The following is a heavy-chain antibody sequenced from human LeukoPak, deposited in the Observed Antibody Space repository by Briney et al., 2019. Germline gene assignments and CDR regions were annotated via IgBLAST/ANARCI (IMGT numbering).Heavy chain of an antibody. CDR2: INSDGSST. D-gene: IGHD5-12*01. CDR1: GFTFSSYW. J-gene: IGHJ2*01. CDR3: AKGVATITSLNWYFDL. Sequence: PGGSLRLSCAASGFTFSSYWMHWVRQAPGKGLVWVSRINSDGSSTSYADSVKGRFTISRDNAKNSLYLQMNSLRAEDMALYYCAKGVATITSLNWYFDLWGRGTLVTVSS. V-gene: IGHV3-74*01.